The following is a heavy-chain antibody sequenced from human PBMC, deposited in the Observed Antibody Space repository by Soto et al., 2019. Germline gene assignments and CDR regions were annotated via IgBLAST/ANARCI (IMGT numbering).Heavy chain of an antibody. CDR2: INPNSGGT. Sequence: ASVKVSCKASGYTFTGYYMHWVRQAPGQGLEWMGWINPNSGGTNYAQKFQGWVTMTRDTSISTAYMELSRLRSDDTAVYYCARDPVDTAMVKEYYDYDATDVWGQATKV. CDR1: GYTFTGYY. J-gene: IGHJ6*02. D-gene: IGHD5-18*01. V-gene: IGHV1-2*04. CDR3: ARDPVDTAMVKEYYDYDATDV.